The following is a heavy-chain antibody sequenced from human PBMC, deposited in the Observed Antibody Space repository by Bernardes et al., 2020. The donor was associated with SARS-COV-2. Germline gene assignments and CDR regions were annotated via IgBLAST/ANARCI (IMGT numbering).Heavy chain of an antibody. J-gene: IGHJ6*02. CDR3: ATDPANMARFYYDVDV. V-gene: IGHV3-48*03. Sequence: GGSLRLSCAASGFIFRNYEMNWVRQAPGKGLEWVSYISNSGTSIYYADSVKGRFTISRDNAKNSLYLQMNSLRAEDTAVYYCATDPANMARFYYDVDVWGQGTTVTVSS. CDR2: ISNSGTSI. CDR1: GFIFRNYE.